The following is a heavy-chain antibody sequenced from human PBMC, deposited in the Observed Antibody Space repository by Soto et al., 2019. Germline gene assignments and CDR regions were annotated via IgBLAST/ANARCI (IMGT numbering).Heavy chain of an antibody. J-gene: IGHJ4*02. CDR2: IKSKTDGGTT. D-gene: IGHD2-21*01. CDR3: TRVNCGKLDY. Sequence: EVQLVESGGGLVEPGGSLRLSCAASGFTLSNAWMSWVRQAPGKGLEWVGRIKSKTDGGTTEYAAPVRGRFTITRDDSKNTLYLQMSSLTPEDSAMYYRTRVNCGKLDYWRQGTLATVS. CDR1: GFTLSNAW. V-gene: IGHV3-15*01.